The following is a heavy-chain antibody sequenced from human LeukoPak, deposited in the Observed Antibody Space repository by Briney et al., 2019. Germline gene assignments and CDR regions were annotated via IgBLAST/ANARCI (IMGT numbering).Heavy chain of an antibody. CDR3: ARDSGDDLIPYFDY. CDR1: GFPFNSYS. V-gene: IGHV3-48*01. D-gene: IGHD3-10*01. CDR2: ISSSSSTI. Sequence: GGSLRLSCAASGFPFNSYSKKWVRQAPGKGLEGGSYISSSSSTIYYADSVKGRFTISRDNAKNSLYLQMNSLRAEDTAVYYCARDSGDDLIPYFDYWGQGTLVTVSS. J-gene: IGHJ4*02.